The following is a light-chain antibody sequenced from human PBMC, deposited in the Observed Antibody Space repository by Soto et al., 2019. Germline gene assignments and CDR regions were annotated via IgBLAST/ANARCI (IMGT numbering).Light chain of an antibody. CDR3: PHSHNLPPT. Sequence: DIQVTQSPSSLSEFVGDRVTITCKASQDIVNSLNWYQQKPGKDPKLLIYAASNLETGLPARFSSSESGTHFTVHISSLQHEDIATYYCPHSHNLPPTFGPGPKVDI. V-gene: IGKV1-33*01. CDR2: AAS. CDR1: QDIVNS. J-gene: IGKJ3*01.